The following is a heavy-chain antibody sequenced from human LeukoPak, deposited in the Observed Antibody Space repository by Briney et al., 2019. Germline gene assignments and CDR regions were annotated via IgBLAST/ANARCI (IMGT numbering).Heavy chain of an antibody. J-gene: IGHJ4*02. CDR1: GFTFSNAW. Sequence: GSLRLSCAASGFTFSNAWMSWVRQAPGKGLEWIGSIYYSGSTYYNPSLKSRVTISVDTSKNQFSLKLSSVTAADTAVYYCARMPIYGDYAEYYFDYWGQGTLVTVSS. CDR2: IYYSGST. V-gene: IGHV4-38-2*01. CDR3: ARMPIYGDYAEYYFDY. D-gene: IGHD4-17*01.